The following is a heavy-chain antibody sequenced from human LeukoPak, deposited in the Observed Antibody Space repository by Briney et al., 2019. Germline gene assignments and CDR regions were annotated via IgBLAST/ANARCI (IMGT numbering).Heavy chain of an antibody. V-gene: IGHV3-74*01. Sequence: GGSLRHPCAASGFTFTSYWLQWVRQAPGKGLMWVSRISGDGGTPAYADSVKGRFTISRDNAKNTLYLQMNSLRTEDTALYYCAISRFSESSLDYWGQGSLVTVPS. D-gene: IGHD1-26*01. CDR3: AISRFSESSLDY. J-gene: IGHJ4*02. CDR2: ISGDGGTP. CDR1: GFTFTSYW.